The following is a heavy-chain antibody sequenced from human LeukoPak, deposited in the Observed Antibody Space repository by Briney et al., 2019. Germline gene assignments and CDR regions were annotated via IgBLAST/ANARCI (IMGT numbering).Heavy chain of an antibody. CDR3: ARGYYYDSSGYYYYAFDI. D-gene: IGHD3-22*01. Sequence: SETLSLTCTVSGGSVSRSPYYWGWIRQPPGKGLEWIGYIYYSGSTNYNPSLKSRVTISVDTSKNQFSLKLSSVTAADTAVYYCARGYYYDSSGYYYYAFDIWGQGTMVTVSS. J-gene: IGHJ3*02. CDR1: GGSVSRSPYY. V-gene: IGHV4-61*01. CDR2: IYYSGST.